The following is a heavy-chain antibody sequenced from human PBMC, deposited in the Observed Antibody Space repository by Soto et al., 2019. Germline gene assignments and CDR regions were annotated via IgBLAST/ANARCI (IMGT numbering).Heavy chain of an antibody. D-gene: IGHD2-2*02. J-gene: IGHJ4*02. V-gene: IGHV3-33*03. CDR3: ARGGYCTSSSCYIGVSFDY. Sequence: PGGSLRLSCAASGFSLSSYGMHWVRQAPGKXLEWVGDIWYDGSNKYYVDSVKGRFTISRDNSNNTLYLQMNSLRAEDTAMYYCARGGYCTSSSCYIGVSFDYWGQGALVTVSS. CDR1: GFSLSSYG. CDR2: IWYDGSNK.